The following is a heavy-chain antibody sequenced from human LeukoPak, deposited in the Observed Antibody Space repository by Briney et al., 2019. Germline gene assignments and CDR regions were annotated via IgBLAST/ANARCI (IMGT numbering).Heavy chain of an antibody. D-gene: IGHD1-26*01. CDR3: ARDGGGGSYYYDY. Sequence: ASVKVSCKASGYTFTSYAISWVRQAPGQGLEWMGRIIPILGIANYAQKFQGRVTITADKSTSTAYMELSSLRSEDTAVYYCARDGGGGSYYYDYWGQGTLVTVSS. V-gene: IGHV1-69*04. CDR1: GYTFTSYA. J-gene: IGHJ4*02. CDR2: IIPILGIA.